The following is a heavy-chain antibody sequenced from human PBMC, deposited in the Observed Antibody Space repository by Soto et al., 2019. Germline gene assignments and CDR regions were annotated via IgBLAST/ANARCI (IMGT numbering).Heavy chain of an antibody. V-gene: IGHV3-30*18. D-gene: IGHD6-13*01. CDR3: AKDVQEGAAAGTVFLDY. CDR1: GFNFGDYG. CDR2: ISYDGRKK. Sequence: AGGSLRLSCAASGFNFGDYGMHWVRKAPGKGLEWVAVISYDGRKKYYADSVKGRFTISRDNSKNTLSLQMNSLRAEDTAVYYCAKDVQEGAAAGTVFLDYWGQGTLVTVSS. J-gene: IGHJ4*02.